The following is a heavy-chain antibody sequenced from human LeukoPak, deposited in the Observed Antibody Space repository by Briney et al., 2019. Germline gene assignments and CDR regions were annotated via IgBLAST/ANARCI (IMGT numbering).Heavy chain of an antibody. Sequence: SETLSLTCNVSGASINTADYYWTWIRQPPGKGLEWIGDISYSGTPYYNPSLNSRVTISLDTSKNQFSLKLNSVTAADTAMYYCARDRYGDFEDYWGHGTLVTVSS. CDR2: ISYSGTP. CDR3: ARDRYGDFEDY. J-gene: IGHJ4*01. D-gene: IGHD4-17*01. V-gene: IGHV4-30-4*08. CDR1: GASINTADYY.